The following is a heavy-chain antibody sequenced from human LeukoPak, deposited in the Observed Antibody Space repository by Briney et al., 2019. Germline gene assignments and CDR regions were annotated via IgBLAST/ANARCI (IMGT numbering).Heavy chain of an antibody. V-gene: IGHV4-31*03. CDR1: GGSISSGGYY. Sequence: SETLSLTCTVSGGSISSGGYYWSWIRQHPGKGLEWIGYIYYSGSTYYNPSLKSRVTISVDTSKNQFSLKLSSVTAADTAVYYCVNYYDSSGYYYFDYWGPGTLVTVSS. CDR3: VNYYDSSGYYYFDY. J-gene: IGHJ4*02. CDR2: IYYSGST. D-gene: IGHD3-22*01.